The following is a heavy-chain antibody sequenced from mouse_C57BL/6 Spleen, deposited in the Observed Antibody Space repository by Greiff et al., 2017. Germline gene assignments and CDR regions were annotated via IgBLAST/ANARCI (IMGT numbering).Heavy chain of an antibody. D-gene: IGHD3-2*02. Sequence: EVQLQESGPELVKPGASVKISCKASGYTFTDYYMNWVKQSHGKSLEWIGDINPNNGGTSYNQKFKGKATLTVDKSSSTAYMELRSLTSEDSAVYYCAREASSGYGAYWGQGTLVTVSA. V-gene: IGHV1-26*01. J-gene: IGHJ3*01. CDR3: AREASSGYGAY. CDR1: GYTFTDYY. CDR2: INPNNGGT.